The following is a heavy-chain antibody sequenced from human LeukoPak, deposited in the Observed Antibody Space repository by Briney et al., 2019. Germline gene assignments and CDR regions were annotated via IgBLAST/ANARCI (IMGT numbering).Heavy chain of an antibody. CDR1: GFTFSDVW. V-gene: IGHV3-21*01. CDR3: ARVSSVQVVGSVN. Sequence: GGSLRLSCAASGFTFSDVWMSWVRQAPGKGLEWVSSISSRSSYLYYADSVKGRFTISRDNAKNSLYLQMNSLRAEDTAMYYCARVSSVQVVGSVNWGQGTLVTVSS. CDR2: ISSRSSYL. J-gene: IGHJ4*02. D-gene: IGHD3-22*01.